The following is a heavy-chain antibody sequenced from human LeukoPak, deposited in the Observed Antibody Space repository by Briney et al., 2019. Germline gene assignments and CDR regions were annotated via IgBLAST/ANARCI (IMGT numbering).Heavy chain of an antibody. D-gene: IGHD3-16*01. CDR2: MNPNSGNT. V-gene: IGHV1-8*01. CDR1: GYTFTSYD. CDR3: ARHKIGGKFNLIPYNWFDP. Sequence: ASVKVSCKASGYTFTSYDINWVRQATGQGLEWMGWMNPNSGNTGYAQKFQGRVTMTRNTSISTAYMELSSLRSEDTAVYYCARHKIGGKFNLIPYNWFDPWGQGTLVTVSS. J-gene: IGHJ5*02.